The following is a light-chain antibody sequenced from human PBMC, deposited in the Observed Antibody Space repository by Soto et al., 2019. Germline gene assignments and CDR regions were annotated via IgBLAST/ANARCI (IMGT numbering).Light chain of an antibody. CDR2: DAS. CDR1: QSVRSN. V-gene: IGKV3-15*01. CDR3: QQYNNWPPWT. J-gene: IGKJ1*01. Sequence: IVMTQSPSTLSVSPGERATLTCRASQSVRSNLAWYQQRPGQAPRLLIYDASTRATGVPARFSGSGSGTEFTLTISSLQSEDFAVYYCQQYNNWPPWTFGQGTKVDIK.